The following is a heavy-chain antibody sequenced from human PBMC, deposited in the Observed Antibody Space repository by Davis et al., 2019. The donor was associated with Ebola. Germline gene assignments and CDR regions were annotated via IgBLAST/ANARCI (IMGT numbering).Heavy chain of an antibody. D-gene: IGHD5-12*01. Sequence: PSETLSLTCTVSGGSVSSGSYYWSWIRQPPGKGLEWIGYIYYSGSTNYNPSLKSRVTISVDTSKNQFSLKLSSVTAADTAVYYCARGPLRYSGYAYWGQGTLVIVSS. CDR3: ARGPLRYSGYAY. CDR1: GGSVSSGSYY. V-gene: IGHV4-61*01. CDR2: IYYSGST. J-gene: IGHJ4*02.